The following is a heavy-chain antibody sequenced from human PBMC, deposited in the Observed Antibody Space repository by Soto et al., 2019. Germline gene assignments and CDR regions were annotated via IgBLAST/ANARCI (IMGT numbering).Heavy chain of an antibody. CDR3: ARDPNYGDYETYYYYGMDV. CDR1: GGSISSYY. Sequence: LALTCTVSGGSISSYYWSWTRQPAGKGLEWIGRIYTSGSTNYNPSLKSRVTMSVDTSKNQFSLKLSSVTAADTAVYYCARDPNYGDYETYYYYGMDVWGQGTTVTVSS. V-gene: IGHV4-4*07. CDR2: IYTSGST. J-gene: IGHJ6*02. D-gene: IGHD4-17*01.